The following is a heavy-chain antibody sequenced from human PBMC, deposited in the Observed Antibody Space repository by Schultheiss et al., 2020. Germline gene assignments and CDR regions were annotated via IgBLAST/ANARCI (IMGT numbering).Heavy chain of an antibody. J-gene: IGHJ3*02. CDR3: AKDSRQQLVRAFDI. CDR2: ISYDGSNK. V-gene: IGHV3-30*18. Sequence: GGSLRLSCAASGFTFSSYAMSWVRQAPGKGLEWVAVISYDGSNKYYADSVKGRFTISRDNSKNTLYLQMHSLRAEDTAVYYCAKDSRQQLVRAFDIWGQGTMVTVSS. CDR1: GFTFSSYA. D-gene: IGHD6-13*01.